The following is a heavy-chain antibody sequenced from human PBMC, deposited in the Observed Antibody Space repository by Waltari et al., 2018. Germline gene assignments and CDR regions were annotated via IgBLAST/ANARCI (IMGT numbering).Heavy chain of an antibody. J-gene: IGHJ4*02. Sequence: QVQLVQSGAEVKQPGSSVKVSCKASGGTFSRYAISWVRQAPGQGLEWMGGSIPIFGTANYAQKFQGRVTSTADESTSTAYMELSSLRSEDTAVYYCAIKIAYCGGDCSYFDYWGQGTLVTVSS. V-gene: IGHV1-69*13. CDR1: GGTFSRYA. CDR3: AIKIAYCGGDCSYFDY. D-gene: IGHD2-21*01. CDR2: SIPIFGTA.